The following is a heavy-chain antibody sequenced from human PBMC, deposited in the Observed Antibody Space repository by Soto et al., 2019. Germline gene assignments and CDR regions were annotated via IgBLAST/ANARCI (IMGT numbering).Heavy chain of an antibody. CDR2: ISYDGSNK. Sequence: QVQLVESGGGVVQPGRSLRLSCAASGFTFSSYGMHWVRQAPGKGLEWVAVISYDGSNKYYADSVKGRFTISRDNSKNTLYLQMNSLRAEDTAVYYCAKDAIGGDYFDYGGQGNLVTVSS. J-gene: IGHJ4*02. CDR3: AKDAIGGDYFDY. CDR1: GFTFSSYG. V-gene: IGHV3-30*18. D-gene: IGHD2-21*01.